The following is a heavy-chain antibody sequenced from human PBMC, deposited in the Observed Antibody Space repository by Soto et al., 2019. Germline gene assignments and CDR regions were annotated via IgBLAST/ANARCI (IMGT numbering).Heavy chain of an antibody. J-gene: IGHJ5*02. CDR3: ARLGPYGSESYSFRYNRFDP. V-gene: IGHV3-53*01. CDR1: GCTVSSSH. D-gene: IGHD3-10*01. Sequence: GGFLRLCSTTAGCTVSSSHVTWVRQAPGKGLEWVSVIYSGGSSYYAVSVQGRFTISRDNSKNTVYLQMNSLRGEDTAMYYCARLGPYGSESYSFRYNRFDPWGQGTQVTVSS. CDR2: IYSGGSS.